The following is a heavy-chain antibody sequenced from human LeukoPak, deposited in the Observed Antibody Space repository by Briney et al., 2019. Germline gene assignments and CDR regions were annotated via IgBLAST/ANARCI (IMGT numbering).Heavy chain of an antibody. CDR3: ARQYGSGSSYTPVVDL. CDR2: IYYSGST. CDR1: GGSISSHYY. J-gene: IGHJ4*02. V-gene: IGHV4-39*01. Sequence: SETLCLTCTVSGGSISSHYYWIWIRQPPGKGLEWIGSIYYSGSTYYNPSLKSRVTISVDTSKNQFSLKLNSLTAAETAVYYCARQYGSGSSYTPVVDLWGQGTLVTVSS. D-gene: IGHD3-10*01.